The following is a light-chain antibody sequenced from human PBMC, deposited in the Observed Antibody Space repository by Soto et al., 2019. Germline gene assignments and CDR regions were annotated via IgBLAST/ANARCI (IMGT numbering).Light chain of an antibody. Sequence: EIVLTQSPGTLSLSPGERATLSCRASQSVSVNSLAWYQQKGGQAPRLLIYAASTRATGVPDRFSGSGSGTDFVLTISGLETEDFAVYYCQQYGGSPFTFGPGTKVDIK. V-gene: IGKV3-20*01. CDR2: AAS. CDR3: QQYGGSPFT. J-gene: IGKJ3*01. CDR1: QSVSVNS.